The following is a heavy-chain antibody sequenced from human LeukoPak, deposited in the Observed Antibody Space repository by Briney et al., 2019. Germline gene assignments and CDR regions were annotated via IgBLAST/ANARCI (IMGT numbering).Heavy chain of an antibody. CDR2: IKVVGAEK. CDR3: ARVGAWDLQRVFDY. Sequence: VGALRLSCAASGVRFGDYWMTWARHVPGKGLEWVTNIKVVGAEKHYAESVEGRFIISRDNAKNSLYLEMDSLKVEDTAVYYCARVGAWDLQRVFDYWGQGTLVTVSS. CDR1: GVRFGDYW. J-gene: IGHJ4*02. V-gene: IGHV3-7*01. D-gene: IGHD1-26*01.